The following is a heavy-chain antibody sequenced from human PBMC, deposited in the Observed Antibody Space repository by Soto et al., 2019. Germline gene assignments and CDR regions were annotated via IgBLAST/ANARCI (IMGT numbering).Heavy chain of an antibody. Sequence: EVRLLESGGGLVKPGGSLRLSCATSGLTFSNYAMSWVRQAPGGGPEWVPSMSCSSSTTYYADSVRGRFTISRDRSKNTLYLQMSSLRAEDTALYYCAKNQERELPRVIDFWGQGTLVTVSS. CDR2: MSCSSSTT. V-gene: IGHV3-23*01. CDR1: GLTFSNYA. J-gene: IGHJ4*02. D-gene: IGHD1-7*01. CDR3: AKNQERELPRVIDF.